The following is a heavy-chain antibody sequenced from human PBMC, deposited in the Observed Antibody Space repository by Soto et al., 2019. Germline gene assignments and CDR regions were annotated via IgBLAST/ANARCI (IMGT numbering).Heavy chain of an antibody. V-gene: IGHV3-23*01. Sequence: EVQLLDSGGGLVQPGESLRLSCAASGFTITSSAMSWVHQAPGKGLEWVSTTGISGRTTYYVDSVKGRFTVSRDDSKNTLDLQMSSLRAEDTAVYYCATVHNTSRSFDYWGQGTPVTVSS. CDR1: GFTITSSA. CDR3: ATVHNTSRSFDY. CDR2: TGISGRTT. J-gene: IGHJ4*02. D-gene: IGHD1-20*01.